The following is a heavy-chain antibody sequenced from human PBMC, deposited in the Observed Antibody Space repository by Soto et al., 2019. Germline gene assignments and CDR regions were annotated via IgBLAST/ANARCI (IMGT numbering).Heavy chain of an antibody. CDR1: GFSLSTYGVG. Sequence: QITLKESGPTLVKPTQTLTLTCTFSGFSLSTYGVGVGGFRQPPGKALEWLALIYCDDDKPYSPSLKTRLTMTKDNSKRKVGLTVANMEPVDSATYDCGHVTGSWGEDGMDVWGQGSTVPVTS. D-gene: IGHD2-15*01. CDR3: GHVTGSWGEDGMDV. CDR2: IYCDDDK. V-gene: IGHV2-5*02. J-gene: IGHJ6*02.